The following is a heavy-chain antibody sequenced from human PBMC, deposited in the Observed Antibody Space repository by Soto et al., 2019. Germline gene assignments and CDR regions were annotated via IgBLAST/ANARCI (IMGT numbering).Heavy chain of an antibody. V-gene: IGHV2-5*02. CDR3: AHDSSCLYGFDC. J-gene: IGHJ5*01. D-gene: IGHD6-19*01. CDR2: ISWDDDE. Sequence: QITLKESGPTLVKPTQTLTLTCTFSGFSLSSRGVGVGWIRQPPGKALEWLALISWDDDERYSPSLRRRLTITKDTSKNQVVLTMTKMDPVDTATYYRAHDSSCLYGFDCWGPGTLVTVSS. CDR1: GFSLSSRGVG.